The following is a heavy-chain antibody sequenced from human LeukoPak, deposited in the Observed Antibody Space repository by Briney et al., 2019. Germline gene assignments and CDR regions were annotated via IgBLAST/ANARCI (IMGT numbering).Heavy chain of an antibody. CDR3: ARQSITGPRFDP. V-gene: IGHV4-34*01. Sequence: SETLSLTCAVYGGSFSGYYWSWIRQPPGKGLEWIGKINHSGSTNYNPSLKSRVTISVDTSKNQFSLKLSSVTAADTAVYYCARQSITGPRFDPWGQGTLVTVSS. CDR2: INHSGST. CDR1: GGSFSGYY. D-gene: IGHD1-20*01. J-gene: IGHJ5*02.